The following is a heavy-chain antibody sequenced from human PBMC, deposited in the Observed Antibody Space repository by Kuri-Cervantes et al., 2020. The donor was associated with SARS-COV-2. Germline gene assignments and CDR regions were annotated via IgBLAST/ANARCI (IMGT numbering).Heavy chain of an antibody. CDR3: ARPGGFLDV. D-gene: IGHD4-23*01. J-gene: IGHJ6*04. CDR1: GFTFSSYW. V-gene: IGHV3-7*01. CDR2: IKQDGSEK. Sequence: LSLTCAASGFTFSSYWMSWVRQAPGKGLEWVANIKQDGSEKYYVDSVKGRFTISRDNAKNSLYLQMNSLRAEDTAVYYCARPGGFLDVWGKGTTVTVSS.